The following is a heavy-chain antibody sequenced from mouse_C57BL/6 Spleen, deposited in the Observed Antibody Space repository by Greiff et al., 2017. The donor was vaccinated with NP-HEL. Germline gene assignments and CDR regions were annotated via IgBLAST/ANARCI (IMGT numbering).Heavy chain of an antibody. CDR2: IDPSDSET. J-gene: IGHJ2*01. V-gene: IGHV1-52*01. D-gene: IGHD2-3*01. CDR1: GYTFTSYW. CDR3: ARADDPYYFDY. Sequence: VQLQQPGAELVRPGSSVKLSCKASGYTFTSYWMHWVKQRPIQGLEWIGNIDPSDSETHYNQKFKDKATLTVDKSSSTAYMQLSSLTSEDSAVYYCARADDPYYFDYWGQGTTLTVSS.